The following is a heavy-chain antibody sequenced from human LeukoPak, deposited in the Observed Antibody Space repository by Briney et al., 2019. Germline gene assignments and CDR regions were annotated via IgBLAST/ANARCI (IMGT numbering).Heavy chain of an antibody. CDR3: ARGNYYMDV. CDR2: MNHSGST. Sequence: SETLSLTCAVYGGSFSGYYWRWIRQPPGKGLEWIGEMNHSGSTNYNTSLKRRVTISVATSKNQFSLNLSSVTAADTAVYYCARGNYYMDVWGKGPRSPSP. J-gene: IGHJ6*03. CDR1: GGSFSGYY. V-gene: IGHV4-34*01.